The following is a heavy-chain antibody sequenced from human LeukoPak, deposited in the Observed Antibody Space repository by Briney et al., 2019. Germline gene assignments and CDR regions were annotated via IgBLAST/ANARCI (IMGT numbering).Heavy chain of an antibody. V-gene: IGHV3-23*01. CDR3: AKSHSSGWYGWFDP. CDR1: GFTFSSYA. CDR2: ISGSGGST. Sequence: GGSLRLSCAASGFTFSSYAISWVRQAPGKGLEWVSAISGSGGSTYYADSVKGRFTISRDNSKNTLYLQMNSLRAEDTAVYYCAKSHSSGWYGWFDPWGQGTLVTVSS. D-gene: IGHD6-19*01. J-gene: IGHJ5*02.